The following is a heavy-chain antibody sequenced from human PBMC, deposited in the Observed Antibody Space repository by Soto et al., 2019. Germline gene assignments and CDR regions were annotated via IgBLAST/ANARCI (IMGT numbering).Heavy chain of an antibody. CDR2: IKTKTDGGTI. D-gene: IGHD3-10*01. CDR1: GFTFSKDW. J-gene: IGHJ4*02. Sequence: PGGSLRLSCAASGFTFSKDWMSWVRQAPGKGLEWVGHIKTKTDGGTIDYAAPVKGRFTISRDDSKITLYLQMNSLKTEDTGVYYCTTGYGSTFDYWGQGTLVTVSS. CDR3: TTGYGSTFDY. V-gene: IGHV3-15*01.